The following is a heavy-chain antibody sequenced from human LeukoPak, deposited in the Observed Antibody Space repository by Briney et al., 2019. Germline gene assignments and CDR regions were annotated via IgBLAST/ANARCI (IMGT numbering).Heavy chain of an antibody. Sequence: GGSLRLSCAASGFIFSNYAMHWVRQAPGKGLEWVSAISGCSDKTYYADSVKGRFTLSRDSSKNTLYLQMNSRRADDRDVYYCAKWGDCDVLTGYFLSDFWGEGTLVTLSS. V-gene: IGHV3-23*01. J-gene: IGHJ4*02. D-gene: IGHD3-9*01. CDR3: AKWGDCDVLTGYFLSDF. CDR2: ISGCSDKT. CDR1: GFIFSNYA.